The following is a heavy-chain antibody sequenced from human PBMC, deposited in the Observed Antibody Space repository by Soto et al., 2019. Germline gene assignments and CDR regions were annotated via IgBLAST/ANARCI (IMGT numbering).Heavy chain of an antibody. CDR2: ISYDGSNK. D-gene: IGHD3-22*01. CDR1: GFTFSSYG. CDR3: AKEGTYYDSSGYEQHFDY. Sequence: QVQLVESGGGVVQPGRSLRLSCAASGFTFSSYGMHWVRQAPGKGLEWVAVISYDGSNKYYADSVKGRFTISRDNSKNTLYLQMNRLRAEDTAVYYCAKEGTYYDSSGYEQHFDYWGQGTLVTVSS. J-gene: IGHJ4*02. V-gene: IGHV3-30*18.